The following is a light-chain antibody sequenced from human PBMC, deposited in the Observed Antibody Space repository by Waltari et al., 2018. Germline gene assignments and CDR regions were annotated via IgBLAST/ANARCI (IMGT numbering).Light chain of an antibody. V-gene: IGKV4-1*01. J-gene: IGKJ4*01. CDR2: WAS. CDR1: QSVLYRSNNKNY. CDR3: QQYYTTPLT. Sequence: DIVMTQSPDSLAVSLGERATINCKSSQSVLYRSNNKNYLAWYQQTPGQPPKLLIYWASTRESGVPERFSGSGSGTDFTLTISSLQAEDVAVYYCQQYYTTPLTFGGGRKV.